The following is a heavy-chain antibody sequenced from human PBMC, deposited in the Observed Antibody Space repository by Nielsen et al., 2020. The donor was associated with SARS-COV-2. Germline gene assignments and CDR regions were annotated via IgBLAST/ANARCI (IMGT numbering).Heavy chain of an antibody. CDR2: IIPIFGTA. Sequence: SVKVSCKASGGTFSSYAISWVRQAPGQGLEWMGGIIPIFGTANYAQKFQGRVTITADESTSTAYMELSSLRSEDTAVYYCARTGIAAAGSYYYYYYMDVWGKGTTVTVSS. J-gene: IGHJ6*03. D-gene: IGHD6-13*01. V-gene: IGHV1-69*13. CDR1: GGTFSSYA. CDR3: ARTGIAAAGSYYYYYYMDV.